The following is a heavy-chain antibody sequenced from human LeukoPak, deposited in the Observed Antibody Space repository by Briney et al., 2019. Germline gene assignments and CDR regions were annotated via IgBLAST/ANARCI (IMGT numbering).Heavy chain of an antibody. J-gene: IGHJ4*02. D-gene: IGHD6-19*01. CDR2: ISGSGGST. CDR3: AKESGIAVADNYFDY. V-gene: IGHV3-23*01. Sequence: PGGSLRLSCAASGFTFSSYGMSWVRQAPGKGLEWVSAISGSGGSTYYADSVKGRFTISRDNSKNTLYLQMNSRRAEDTAVYYCAKESGIAVADNYFDYWGQGTLVTVSS. CDR1: GFTFSSYG.